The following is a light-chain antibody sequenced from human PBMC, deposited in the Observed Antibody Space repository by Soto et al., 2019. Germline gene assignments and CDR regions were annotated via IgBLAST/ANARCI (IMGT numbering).Light chain of an antibody. V-gene: IGKV3-15*01. J-gene: IGKJ2*01. CDR3: QQYYNWPPYT. Sequence: EIVMTQSPATLSVSPGERATLSCRASQSVSSNLAWYQQKPGQAPRLLIYGASTRATGITARFSGSGSGTEFNPTISSLQSEAFAVYYCQQYYNWPPYTFGQGTKLEIK. CDR1: QSVSSN. CDR2: GAS.